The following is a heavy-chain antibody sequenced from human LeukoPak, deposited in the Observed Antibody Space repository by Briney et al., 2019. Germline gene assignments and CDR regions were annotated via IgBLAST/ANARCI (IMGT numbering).Heavy chain of an antibody. CDR2: IYPGDSDT. CDR1: GYSFTSYW. V-gene: IGHV5-51*01. CDR3: ARSGWPQRGTLTPFDY. Sequence: GDSLKISCKGSGYSFTSYWIGWVRQMPGKGLEWMGIIYPGDSDTRYSPSFQGQVTISADKSISTAYLQWSSLKASDTAMYYCARSGWPQRGTLTPFDYWGQGTLVTVSS. D-gene: IGHD3-10*01. J-gene: IGHJ4*02.